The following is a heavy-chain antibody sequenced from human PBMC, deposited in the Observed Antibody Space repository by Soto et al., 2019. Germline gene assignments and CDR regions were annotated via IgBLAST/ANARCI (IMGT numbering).Heavy chain of an antibody. CDR3: ASGRLYCSSTSCRLYDAFDI. V-gene: IGHV1-8*01. Sequence: ASVKVSCKASGYTFTSYDINWVRQATGQGLEWLGWMNPNSGNTGYAQKFQGRATMTRTTSISTAYMELSSLRSEDTAVYYCASGRLYCSSTSCRLYDAFDIWGQGTMVTVSS. CDR1: GYTFTSYD. D-gene: IGHD2-2*01. J-gene: IGHJ3*02. CDR2: MNPNSGNT.